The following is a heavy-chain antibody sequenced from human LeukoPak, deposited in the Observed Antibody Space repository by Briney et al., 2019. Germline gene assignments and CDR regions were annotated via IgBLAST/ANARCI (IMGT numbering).Heavy chain of an antibody. D-gene: IGHD2-15*01. CDR1: GFTFSNSA. CDR3: AKEYCSGGSCYCSR. CDR2: ISGSGGST. J-gene: IGHJ4*02. Sequence: GSLRLSCAASGFTFSNSAMSWVRQAPGKGLEGVSAISGSGGSTYYADSVKGRFTISRDNSKNTLYLQMNSLRAEDTAVYYCAKEYCSGGSCYCSRWGQGTLVTVSS. V-gene: IGHV3-23*01.